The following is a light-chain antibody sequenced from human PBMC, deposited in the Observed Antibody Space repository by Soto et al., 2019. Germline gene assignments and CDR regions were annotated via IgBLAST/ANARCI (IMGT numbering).Light chain of an antibody. Sequence: DIQMTQSPSSLSASVGDRVTITCRASQGISSNLNLYQQKPGKAPKLLIYAASSLQSGVPSRFSGSGSGTDFTLTISSLQPEDFATYYCQQSHSVPVTFGQGTRLEIK. J-gene: IGKJ5*01. CDR1: QGISSN. CDR3: QQSHSVPVT. CDR2: AAS. V-gene: IGKV1-39*01.